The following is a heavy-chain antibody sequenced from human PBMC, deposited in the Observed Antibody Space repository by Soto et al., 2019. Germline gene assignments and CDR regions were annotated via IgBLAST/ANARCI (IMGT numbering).Heavy chain of an antibody. CDR3: ARLVVVAPVANA. CDR2: IFYTGTT. CDR1: GGSNNYNSYY. Sequence: SETLSLTCSVSGGSNNYNSYYWGWIRQPPGKGLEWVGGIFYTGTTYYSPSLKDRVTISVDTSKNSFSLNLTSVTAADTAVYFCARLVVVAPVANAWGQGTLVTVSS. D-gene: IGHD2-2*01. J-gene: IGHJ5*02. V-gene: IGHV4-39*02.